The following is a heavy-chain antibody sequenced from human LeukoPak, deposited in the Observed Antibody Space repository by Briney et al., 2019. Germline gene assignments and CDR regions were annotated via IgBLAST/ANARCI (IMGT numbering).Heavy chain of an antibody. CDR3: AKRGSYYNFDY. Sequence: PGGSLRLSCAASGFTVSSNYMSWVRQAPGKGLEWVSVIYSGGSTYYADSVKGRFTISRDNSKNTLYLQMNSLRADDTAVYYCAKRGSYYNFDYWGQGTLVTVSS. CDR1: GFTVSSNY. V-gene: IGHV3-53*01. J-gene: IGHJ4*02. D-gene: IGHD1-26*01. CDR2: IYSGGST.